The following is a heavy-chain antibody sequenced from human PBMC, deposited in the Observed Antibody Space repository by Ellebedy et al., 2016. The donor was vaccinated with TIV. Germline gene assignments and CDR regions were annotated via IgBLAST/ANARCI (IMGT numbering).Heavy chain of an antibody. J-gene: IGHJ6*02. D-gene: IGHD3-10*01. CDR2: KYYGGIT. V-gene: IGHV4-31*03. CDR1: GASISGGGYY. Sequence: SETLSLTXTVSGASISGGGYYWSWIRQHPGQGLEWIGYKYYGGITYYNPSLKSRVTISLDTSENQFSLNLTSVTAADTAVYYCAILNPVRGFGLDVWGQGTTVTVSS. CDR3: AILNPVRGFGLDV.